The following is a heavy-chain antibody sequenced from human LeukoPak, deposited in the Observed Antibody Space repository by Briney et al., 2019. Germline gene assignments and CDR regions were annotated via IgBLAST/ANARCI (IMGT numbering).Heavy chain of an antibody. CDR1: GFTFSGYA. J-gene: IGHJ4*02. Sequence: GRSLRLSCAASGFTFSGYAMHWVRQAPGKGLEWVAVISYDGSNKYYADSVKGRFTISRDNSKNTLYLQMNSLRAEDTAVYYCAREADTAMGYWGQGTLVTVSS. CDR3: AREADTAMGY. CDR2: ISYDGSNK. D-gene: IGHD5-18*01. V-gene: IGHV3-30-3*01.